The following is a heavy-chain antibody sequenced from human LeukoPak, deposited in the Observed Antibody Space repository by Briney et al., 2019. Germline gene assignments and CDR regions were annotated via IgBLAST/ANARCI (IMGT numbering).Heavy chain of an antibody. V-gene: IGHV4-59*01. J-gene: IGHJ3*02. CDR1: GGSISSYY. CDR3: ARDLGFAHAFDI. Sequence: SETLSLTCTVSGGSISSYYWSWIRQPPGKGLEWIGYIYYSGSTNYNPSLKSRVTISVDTSKNQFSLKLSSVTAADTAVYYCARDLGFAHAFDIWGQGTMATVSS. CDR2: IYYSGST. D-gene: IGHD3-10*01.